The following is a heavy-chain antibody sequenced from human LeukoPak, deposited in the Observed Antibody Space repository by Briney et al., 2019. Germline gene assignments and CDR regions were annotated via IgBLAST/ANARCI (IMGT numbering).Heavy chain of an antibody. V-gene: IGHV1-2*02. CDR3: AIETSEAALRGLDV. J-gene: IGHJ6*02. CDR2: INPNSGGT. D-gene: IGHD2-15*01. CDR1: GYTFTGYY. Sequence: ASVTVSCKASGYTFTGYYMHWVRQAPGQGLEWMGWINPNSGGTNYAQKFQGRVPMTTDTSISTAYMELSRLTSDDTAVYYCAIETSEAALRGLDVWGQGTTVTGSS.